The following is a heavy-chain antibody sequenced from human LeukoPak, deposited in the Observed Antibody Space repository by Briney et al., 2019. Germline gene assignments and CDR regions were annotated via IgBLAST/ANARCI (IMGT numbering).Heavy chain of an antibody. CDR3: AKSLTTVKRGNFDS. V-gene: IGHV3-23*01. J-gene: IGHJ4*02. CDR1: GFTFSSCA. Sequence: GGSLRLSCAASGFTFSSCAMSWVRQAPGKGLEWVSVISGSGANTYYADSVKGRFTISRDNSKNTLYLQMNSLRAEDTAVFFCAKSLTTVKRGNFDSWGQGTLVTVSS. CDR2: ISGSGANT. D-gene: IGHD4-17*01.